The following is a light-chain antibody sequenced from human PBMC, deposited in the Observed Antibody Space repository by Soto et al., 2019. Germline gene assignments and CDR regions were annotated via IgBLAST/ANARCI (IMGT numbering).Light chain of an antibody. CDR1: QSVSSN. V-gene: IGKV3-15*01. J-gene: IGKJ5*01. CDR2: GAS. Sequence: EIVMTQSPATLSVSPGERATLSCRASQSVSSNLSWYQQKPVQAPRLLIYGASTRATGITVRFSGSGSGTEFTITISSLQSEDFEVDYCQQYTNWPPGTFGQGTRLEIK. CDR3: QQYTNWPPGT.